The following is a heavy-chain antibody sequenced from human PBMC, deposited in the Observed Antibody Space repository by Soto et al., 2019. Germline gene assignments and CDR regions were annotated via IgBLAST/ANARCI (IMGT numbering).Heavy chain of an antibody. Sequence: ASVKVSCKASGYTFTYYHVHWVRQAPGQGLEWMGIINPNGGDTTYAQKFQGRVTMTRDTSTSTVYMELSSLRSEDTALYVCARVPYSYGLLFYLDFWGQGTPVTVSS. D-gene: IGHD5-18*01. CDR3: ARVPYSYGLLFYLDF. CDR1: GYTFTYYH. V-gene: IGHV1-46*01. CDR2: INPNGGDT. J-gene: IGHJ4*02.